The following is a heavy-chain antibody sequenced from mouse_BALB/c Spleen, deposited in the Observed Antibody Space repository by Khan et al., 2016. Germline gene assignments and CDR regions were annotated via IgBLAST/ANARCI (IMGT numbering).Heavy chain of an antibody. Sequence: EVQLQESGPGLVQPSQSLSLTCTVTGYSITSGYGWNWIRQFPGNKLEWMGYISYSGSTNYNPSLKSRISITRDTSKNQFFLQLKSVTTEDTASFYCARTARIKYWGQGTTRTVSS. V-gene: IGHV3-2*02. D-gene: IGHD1-2*01. J-gene: IGHJ2*01. CDR3: ARTARIKY. CDR1: GYSITSGYG. CDR2: ISYSGST.